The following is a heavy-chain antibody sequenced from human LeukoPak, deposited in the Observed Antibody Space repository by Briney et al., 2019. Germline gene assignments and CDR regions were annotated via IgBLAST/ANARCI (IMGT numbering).Heavy chain of an antibody. D-gene: IGHD3-22*01. V-gene: IGHV3-30-3*01. CDR1: GFTFSSYA. CDR3: ARDPSGYTYYFDY. J-gene: IGHJ4*02. CDR2: ISYDGSNK. Sequence: GGSLRLSCAASGFTFSSYAMHWVRQAPGKGLEWVAVISYDGSNKYYADSVKGRFTISRDDSENTLYPQMNSLRAEDTAVYYCARDPSGYTYYFDYWGQGTLVTVSS.